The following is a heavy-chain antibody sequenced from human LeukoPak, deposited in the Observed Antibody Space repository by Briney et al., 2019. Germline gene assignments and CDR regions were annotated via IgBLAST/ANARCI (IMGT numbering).Heavy chain of an antibody. Sequence: PSETLSLTCTVSGGSISSYYWSWIRQPPGKGLEWIGYIYYSGSTNYNPSLKSRVTISVDTSKNQFSLKLSSVTAADTAVYYCAKKAAMVKHGMDVWGQGTTVTVSS. J-gene: IGHJ6*02. CDR3: AKKAAMVKHGMDV. V-gene: IGHV4-59*01. D-gene: IGHD5-18*01. CDR2: IYYSGST. CDR1: GGSISSYY.